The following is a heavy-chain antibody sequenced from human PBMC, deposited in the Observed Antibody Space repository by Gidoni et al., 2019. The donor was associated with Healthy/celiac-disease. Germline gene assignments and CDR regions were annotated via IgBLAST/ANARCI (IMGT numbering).Heavy chain of an antibody. Sequence: QVQLVQSGAAVKKPGASVKVSCKASGYTFTSYYMHWVRQAPGQGLEWMGIINPSGGSTSYAQKLQGRVTMTRDTSTSTVYMELSSLRSEDTAVYYCARDYGEWGLYYYYYGMDVWGQGTTVTVSS. CDR2: INPSGGST. V-gene: IGHV1-46*04. CDR1: GYTFTSYY. J-gene: IGHJ6*02. CDR3: ARDYGEWGLYYYYYGMDV. D-gene: IGHD4-17*01.